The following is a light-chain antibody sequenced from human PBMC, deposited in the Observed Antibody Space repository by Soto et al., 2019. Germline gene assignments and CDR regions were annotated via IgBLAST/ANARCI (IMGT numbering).Light chain of an antibody. V-gene: IGKV1-5*03. CDR3: QHYNGYRWT. Sequence: DIQVTQSPFTLSSYLLDIVTITCRASQSVSNWLAWYQQKPGKAPKILIYKASSLESGVPSRFSGSGSGTEFTLTISSLRPDDFATYYCQHYNGYRWTFGQGTKVDNK. CDR1: QSVSNW. CDR2: KAS. J-gene: IGKJ1*01.